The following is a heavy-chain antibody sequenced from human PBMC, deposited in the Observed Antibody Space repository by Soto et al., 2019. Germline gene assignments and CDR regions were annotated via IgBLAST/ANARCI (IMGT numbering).Heavy chain of an antibody. CDR1: GFTFSSYA. D-gene: IGHD2-21*01. CDR2: ISGSGGST. J-gene: IGHJ1*01. CDR3: AKDGVVVITETEYFQH. Sequence: TGGSLRLSCAASGFTFSSYAMSWVRQAPGKGLEWVSAISGSGGSTYYADSVKGRFTISRDNSKNTLYLQMNSLRAEDTAVYYCAKDGVVVITETEYFQHWGQGTLVTVSS. V-gene: IGHV3-23*01.